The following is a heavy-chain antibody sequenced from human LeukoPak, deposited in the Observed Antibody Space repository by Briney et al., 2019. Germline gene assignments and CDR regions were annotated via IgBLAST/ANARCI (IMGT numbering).Heavy chain of an antibody. CDR2: INTNSGGT. J-gene: IGHJ4*02. D-gene: IGHD3-3*01. Sequence: ASVKVSCKASGYTFSGYYIHWVRQAPGQGLAWMGWINTNSGGTKYAQRFQGRVTMTRDTSISTAYMEVSRLRSDDTAVYFCASSRFLEWLYLLDYWGQGTLVTVSS. CDR3: ASSRFLEWLYLLDY. V-gene: IGHV1-2*02. CDR1: GYTFSGYY.